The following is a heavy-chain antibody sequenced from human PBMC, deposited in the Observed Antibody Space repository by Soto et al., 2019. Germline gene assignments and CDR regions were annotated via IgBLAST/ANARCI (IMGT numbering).Heavy chain of an antibody. CDR2: INNDGSST. Sequence: EVHLVESGGGLVQPGGSLRLSCTASGFIFSNYWIHWVRQAPGKGLVWVSRINNDGSSTDYVDSVKGRFTISRDNAKNTLYLQMNSLRAEDTAVYYCAKGDVGAGYHHWGQGTLVTVSS. D-gene: IGHD3-16*01. V-gene: IGHV3-74*01. J-gene: IGHJ1*01. CDR1: GFIFSNYW. CDR3: AKGDVGAGYHH.